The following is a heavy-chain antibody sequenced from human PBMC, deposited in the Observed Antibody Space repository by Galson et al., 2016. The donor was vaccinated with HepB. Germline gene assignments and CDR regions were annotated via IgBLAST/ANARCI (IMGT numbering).Heavy chain of an antibody. J-gene: IGHJ4*02. D-gene: IGHD1-26*01. CDR3: ARDQTRRGPTTFDN. V-gene: IGHV3-74*03. CDR2: ISSDGLAT. Sequence: SLRLSCAASGFTFRTYWQHWVCQSPGMGLVWVSRISSDGLATTYADSVKGRFTISRDNGRNTLYLQMNSLRAEDTGVYYCARDQTRRGPTTFDNWGQGTLVTVSS. CDR1: GFTFRTYW.